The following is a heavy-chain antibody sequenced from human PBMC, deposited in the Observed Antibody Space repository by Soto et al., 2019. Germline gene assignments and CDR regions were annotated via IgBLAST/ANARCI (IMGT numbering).Heavy chain of an antibody. D-gene: IGHD5-12*01. CDR3: AGMATIGGWFDP. Sequence: SQTLSLTCAISGDSVSSNSAAWNWIRQSPSRGLEWLGRTYYRSKWYNDYAVSVKSRITINPDTSKNQFSLKLSSVTAADTAVYYCAGMATIGGWFDPWGQGTLVTVSS. V-gene: IGHV6-1*01. CDR1: GDSVSSNSAA. CDR2: TYYRSKWYN. J-gene: IGHJ5*02.